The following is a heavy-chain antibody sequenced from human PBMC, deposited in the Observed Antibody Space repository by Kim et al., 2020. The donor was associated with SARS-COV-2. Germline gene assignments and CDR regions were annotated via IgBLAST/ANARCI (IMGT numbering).Heavy chain of an antibody. CDR2: IKQDGSEK. V-gene: IGHV3-7*01. CDR1: GFTFSSYW. J-gene: IGHJ4*02. CDR3: ARDRSYYDILTGLTY. Sequence: GGSLRLSCAASGFTFSSYWMSWVRQAPGKGLEWVANIKQDGSEKYYVDSVKGRFTISRDNAKNSLYLQMNSLRAEDTAVYYCARDRSYYDILTGLTYWGQGTLVTVSS. D-gene: IGHD3-9*01.